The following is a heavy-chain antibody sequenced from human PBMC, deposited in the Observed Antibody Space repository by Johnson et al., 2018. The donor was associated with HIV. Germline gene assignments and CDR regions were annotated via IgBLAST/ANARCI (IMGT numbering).Heavy chain of an antibody. CDR3: ARGAYYDFWSGTSDGAFDI. CDR2: ISSNGGST. Sequence: EVQLMESGGGLVQPGGSLRLSCAASGFTFSSYAMHWVRQAPGKGLEYVSAISSNGGSTYYANSVKGRFTISRDNSKNTLYLQMGSLRAEDMAVYYCARGAYYDFWSGTSDGAFDIWGQGTMVTVSS. V-gene: IGHV3-64*01. CDR1: GFTFSSYA. D-gene: IGHD3-3*01. J-gene: IGHJ3*02.